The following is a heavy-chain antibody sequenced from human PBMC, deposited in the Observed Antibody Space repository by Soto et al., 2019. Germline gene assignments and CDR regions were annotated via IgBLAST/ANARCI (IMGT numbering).Heavy chain of an antibody. CDR2: INAGNGNT. J-gene: IGHJ5*02. D-gene: IGHD6-13*01. CDR1: GYTFTSYA. V-gene: IGHV1-3*01. CDR3: ARVYSSSGRPRYNWFDP. Sequence: QVQLVQSGAEVKKPGASVKVSCKASGYTFTSYAMHWVRQAPGQRLEWMGWINAGNGNTKYSQKFQGRVTITRDTSASTAYMELSSLRSEDTAVYYCARVYSSSGRPRYNWFDPWGQGTLVTVSS.